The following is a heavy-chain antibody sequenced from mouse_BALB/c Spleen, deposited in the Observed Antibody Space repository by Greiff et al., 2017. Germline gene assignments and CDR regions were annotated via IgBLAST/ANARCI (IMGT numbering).Heavy chain of an antibody. CDR3: AGAGNYGNLCAY. D-gene: IGHD2-1*01. Sequence: EVKLVESGPELVKPGASVKISCKASGYSFTGYFMNWVMQSHGKSLEWIGRINPYNGDTFYNQKFKGKATLTVDKSSSTAHMELRSLASEDSAVYYCAGAGNYGNLCAYWGQETLVTVSA. J-gene: IGHJ3*01. CDR2: INPYNGDT. V-gene: IGHV1-20*02. CDR1: GYSFTGYF.